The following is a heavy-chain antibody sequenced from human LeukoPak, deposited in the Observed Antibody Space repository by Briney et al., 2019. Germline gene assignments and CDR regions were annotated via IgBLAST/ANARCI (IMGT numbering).Heavy chain of an antibody. CDR1: GASISSSY. J-gene: IGHJ1*01. V-gene: IGHV4-4*07. CDR2: MSSGGST. CDR3: ARDQTFYVSSGYYYVTYLQH. Sequence: PSETLSLNCNVSGASISSSYCTWIRQPAGEGLEWIGRMSSGGSTTYNPSFKGRVTMSLDTSKKQFSLNLTSVTAADTAVYYCARDQTFYVSSGYYYVTYLQHWGQGILVTVSS. D-gene: IGHD3-22*01.